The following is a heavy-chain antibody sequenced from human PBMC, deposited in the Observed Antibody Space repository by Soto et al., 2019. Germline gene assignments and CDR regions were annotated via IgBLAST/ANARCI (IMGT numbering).Heavy chain of an antibody. V-gene: IGHV1-18*01. J-gene: IGHJ4*02. CDR2: TSAHNGNT. CDR3: ARGTYGDY. D-gene: IGHD4-17*01. Sequence: QVHLVQSGAEVKKPGASVKVSFQGSGYAFTTHGITWVRQAPGQGLEWMGWTSAHNGNTTYAQKLQGRVTVTRDPSTRTAYMELSSLRYADPAVSYCARGTYGDYWGQGALVTVSS. CDR1: GYAFTTHG.